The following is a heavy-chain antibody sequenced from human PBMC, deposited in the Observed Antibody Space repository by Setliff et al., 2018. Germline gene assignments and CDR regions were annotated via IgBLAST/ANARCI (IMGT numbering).Heavy chain of an antibody. CDR1: GFTFRSYA. V-gene: IGHV3-23*01. CDR2: ISDSGGST. D-gene: IGHD2-2*02. Sequence: LRLSCAASGFTFRSYAMSWVRQAPGKGLEWVSAISDSGGSTYYADSVKGRFTISRDNSKNTLYLQMLSLRAEDTAVYYCAKGGSTSCYTEADYWGQGTLVTVSS. J-gene: IGHJ4*02. CDR3: AKGGSTSCYTEADY.